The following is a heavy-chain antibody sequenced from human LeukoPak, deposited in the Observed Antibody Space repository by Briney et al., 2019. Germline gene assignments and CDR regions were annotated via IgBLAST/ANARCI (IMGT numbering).Heavy chain of an antibody. J-gene: IGHJ4*02. D-gene: IGHD3-22*01. Sequence: GGSLRLSCAASGFTFSSYAMSWVRQAPGKGLEWVSAISGSGGSTYYADSVKGRFTISRDNSKNTLYLQMNSLRAEDTAVYYCANSGGYYYDSSGYYDYWGQGTLVTVSS. CDR1: GFTFSSYA. CDR2: ISGSGGST. V-gene: IGHV3-23*01. CDR3: ANSGGYYYDSSGYYDY.